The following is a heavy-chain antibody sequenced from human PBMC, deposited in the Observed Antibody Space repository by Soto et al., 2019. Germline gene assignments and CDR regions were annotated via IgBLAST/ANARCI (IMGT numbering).Heavy chain of an antibody. CDR2: IIPIFGTA. J-gene: IGHJ4*02. Sequence: SVKVSCKASGGTFSSYAISWVRQAPGQGLEWMGGIIPIFGTANYAQKFQGRVTITADESTSTAYMELSSLRSEDTAVYYCARVDYYDSSGHDAGVDDYWGQGTLVTVSS. V-gene: IGHV1-69*13. D-gene: IGHD3-22*01. CDR1: GGTFSSYA. CDR3: ARVDYYDSSGHDAGVDDY.